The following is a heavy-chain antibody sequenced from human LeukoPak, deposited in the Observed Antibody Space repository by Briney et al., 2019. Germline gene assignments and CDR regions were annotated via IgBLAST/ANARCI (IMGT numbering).Heavy chain of an antibody. J-gene: IGHJ4*02. D-gene: IGHD6-13*01. CDR1: GGTFSSYA. CDR2: IIPIFGTA. CDR3: ARDVRYSSSWYDFDY. V-gene: IGHV1-69*05. Sequence: SVKVSCKASGGTFSSYAISWVRQAPGQGLEWKGRIIPIFGTANYAQKFQGRVTITTDESTSTAYMELSSLRSEDTAVYYCARDVRYSSSWYDFDYWGQGTLVTVSS.